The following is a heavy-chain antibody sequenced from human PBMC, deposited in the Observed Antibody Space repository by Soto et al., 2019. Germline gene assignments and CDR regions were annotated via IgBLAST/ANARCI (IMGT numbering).Heavy chain of an antibody. CDR2: IYHSGST. CDR1: GGSISSGGYS. J-gene: IGHJ5*02. Sequence: QLQLQESGSGLVKPSQTLSLTCAVSGGSISSGGYSWSWIRQPPGKGLEWIGYIYHSGSTYYNPSLKSRVTISVDRSKNQFSLKLSSVTAADTAVYYCARDRATGTSNWFDPLGQGTLVTVSS. D-gene: IGHD1-1*01. V-gene: IGHV4-30-2*01. CDR3: ARDRATGTSNWFDP.